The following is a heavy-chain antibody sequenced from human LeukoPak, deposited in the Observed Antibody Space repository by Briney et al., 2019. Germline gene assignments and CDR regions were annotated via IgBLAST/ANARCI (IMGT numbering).Heavy chain of an antibody. Sequence: SETLSLTCAVYGGSFSGYYWSWIRQPPGRGREWIGEINHSGSTNYNPSLKSRVTISVDTSKNQSSLKLSSVTAADTAVYYCARPTNWYYYGSGSYGSWFDPWGQGTLVTVSS. CDR3: ARPTNWYYYGSGSYGSWFDP. J-gene: IGHJ5*02. D-gene: IGHD3-10*01. CDR2: INHSGST. V-gene: IGHV4-34*01. CDR1: GGSFSGYY.